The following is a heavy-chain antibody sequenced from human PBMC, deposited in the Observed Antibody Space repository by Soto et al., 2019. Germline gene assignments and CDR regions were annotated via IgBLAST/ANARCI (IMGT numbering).Heavy chain of an antibody. Sequence: EVQLVESGGGLVQPGRSLRLSCAASGFTFDDYAMHWVRQAPGRGLEWVSRITWNSGTIDYADSVKGRFTISRDNAKNSLYLQMNSLRAEDTALYYSTKSWRLYYMDVWGKGTTVTVSS. D-gene: IGHD3-3*01. CDR3: TKSWRLYYMDV. J-gene: IGHJ6*03. V-gene: IGHV3-9*01. CDR2: ITWNSGTI. CDR1: GFTFDDYA.